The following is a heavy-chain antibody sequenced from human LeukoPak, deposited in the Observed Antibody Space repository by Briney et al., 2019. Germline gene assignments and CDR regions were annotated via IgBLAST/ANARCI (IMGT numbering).Heavy chain of an antibody. CDR3: ARDKGNSYNWFDP. Sequence: SGGSLRLSRAASGFTFSSYSMNWVRQAPGKGLEWVSSISSSSSYIYYADSVKGRFTISRDNAKNSLYLQMNSLRAEDTAVYYCARDKGNSYNWFDPWGQGTLVTVSS. J-gene: IGHJ5*02. CDR2: ISSSSSYI. V-gene: IGHV3-21*01. CDR1: GFTFSSYS.